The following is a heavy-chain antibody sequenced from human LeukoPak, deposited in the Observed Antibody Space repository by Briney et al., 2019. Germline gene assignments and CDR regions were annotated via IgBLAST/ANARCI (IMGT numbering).Heavy chain of an antibody. J-gene: IGHJ4*02. V-gene: IGHV3-21*01. CDR3: ARDLFDY. CDR2: ISSSSAHI. CDR1: GYPFSSYS. Sequence: GESLRLSCAASGYPFSSYSMIWVRQAPGRGLEWVSSISSSSAHIDYADSVKARFTISRDNAKNSLYLQMDSLRAEDTAVYYCARDLFDYWGQGTLVTVSS.